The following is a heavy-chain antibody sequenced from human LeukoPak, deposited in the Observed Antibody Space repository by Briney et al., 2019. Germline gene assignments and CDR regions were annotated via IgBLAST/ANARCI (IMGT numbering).Heavy chain of an antibody. Sequence: GGSLRLSCTASGFTFSSYAMSLVRQAPGKGLEWVSAISGSGYADSVKGRFTISRDNSKNTLYLQMNSLRAEDTAVYYCAKRRGLELLYYYYMDVWGKGTTVTVSS. D-gene: IGHD1-7*01. J-gene: IGHJ6*03. CDR1: GFTFSSYA. CDR2: ISGSG. CDR3: AKRRGLELLYYYYMDV. V-gene: IGHV3-23*01.